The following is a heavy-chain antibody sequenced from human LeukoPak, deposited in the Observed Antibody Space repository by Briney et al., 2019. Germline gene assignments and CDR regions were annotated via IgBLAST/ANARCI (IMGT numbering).Heavy chain of an antibody. CDR3: ARGSWSWHGLRSPIDY. CDR1: GGTFSSYA. CDR2: IIPIFGTA. V-gene: IGHV1-69*13. D-gene: IGHD1-26*01. Sequence: GASVKVSCKASGGTFSSYAISWVRQAPGQGLEWMGGIIPIFGTANYAQKFQGRVTITADESTSTAYMELSSLRSEDTAVYYCARGSWSWHGLRSPIDYWGQGTLVTVSS. J-gene: IGHJ4*02.